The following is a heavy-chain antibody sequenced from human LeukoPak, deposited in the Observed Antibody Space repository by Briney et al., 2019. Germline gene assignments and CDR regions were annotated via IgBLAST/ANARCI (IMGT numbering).Heavy chain of an antibody. CDR3: AKAVGDGEYYFDY. Sequence: GGSLRLSCAASGFTFDDYDMHWVRQAPGQGLEWVSGISWNSGSIGYADSVKGRFTISRDNAKNSLNLPMNSLRAEATALYYSAKAVGDGEYYFDYWGQGTLVTVSS. CDR2: ISWNSGSI. J-gene: IGHJ4*02. CDR1: GFTFDDYD. D-gene: IGHD1-26*01. V-gene: IGHV3-9*01.